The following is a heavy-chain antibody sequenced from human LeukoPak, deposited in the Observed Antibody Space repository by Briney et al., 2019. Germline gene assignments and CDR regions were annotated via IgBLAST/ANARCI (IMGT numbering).Heavy chain of an antibody. CDR2: IYYSGST. CDR3: ARWGTMVRGVHRAHFDY. Sequence: PSETLSLTCTVSGGSISSGDYYWSWIRQPPGKGLEWIGYIYYSGSTYYNPSLKSRVTISVGTSKNQFSLKLSSVTAADTAVYYCARWGTMVRGVHRAHFDYWGQGTLVTVSS. CDR1: GGSISSGDYY. D-gene: IGHD3-10*01. J-gene: IGHJ4*02. V-gene: IGHV4-30-4*01.